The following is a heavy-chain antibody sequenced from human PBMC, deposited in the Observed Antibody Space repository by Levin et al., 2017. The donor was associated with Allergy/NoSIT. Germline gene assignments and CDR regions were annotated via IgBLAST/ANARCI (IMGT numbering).Heavy chain of an antibody. D-gene: IGHD3-10*01. CDR3: ERGRYYGSGSYRLDY. Sequence: GESLKISCKASGYTFTSYYMHWVRQAPGQGLEWMGIINPSGGSTSYAQKFQGRVTMTRDTSTSTVYMELSSLKSEDTAVYDGERGRYYGSGSYRLDYWGQGTLVIVSS. V-gene: IGHV1-46*01. J-gene: IGHJ4*02. CDR2: INPSGGST. CDR1: GYTFTSYY.